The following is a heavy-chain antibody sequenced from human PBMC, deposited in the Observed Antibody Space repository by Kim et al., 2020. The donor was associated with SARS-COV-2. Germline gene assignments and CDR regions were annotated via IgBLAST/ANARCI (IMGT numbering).Heavy chain of an antibody. J-gene: IGHJ6*02. V-gene: IGHV1-69*13. Sequence: SVKVSCKASGGTFSSYAISWVRQAPGQGLEWMGGIIPIFGTANYAQKFQGRVTITADESTSTAYMELSSLRSEDTAVYYCATDYYDSSGYYKNSVLFPYYGMDVWGQGTTVTVSS. CDR2: IIPIFGTA. CDR3: ATDYYDSSGYYKNSVLFPYYGMDV. CDR1: GGTFSSYA. D-gene: IGHD3-22*01.